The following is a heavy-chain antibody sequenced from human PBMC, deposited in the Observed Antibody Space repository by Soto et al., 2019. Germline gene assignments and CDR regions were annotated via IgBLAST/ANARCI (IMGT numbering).Heavy chain of an antibody. J-gene: IGHJ4*02. D-gene: IGHD6-13*01. Sequence: PSETLSLTCTVSGGSISSNYWTWTRQPPGKGLGWIGYVYNSGSTNYNPSLKSRVTISEDTSKSQFSLKVNSMTAADTAVYYCARYRREAVAGYTLDNWGQGILVTVSS. CDR1: GGSISSNY. CDR3: ARYRREAVAGYTLDN. CDR2: VYNSGST. V-gene: IGHV4-59*01.